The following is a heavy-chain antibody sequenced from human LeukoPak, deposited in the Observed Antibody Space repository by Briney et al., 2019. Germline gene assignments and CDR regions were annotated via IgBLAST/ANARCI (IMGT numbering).Heavy chain of an antibody. J-gene: IGHJ4*01. V-gene: IGHV4-34*01. D-gene: IGHD3-3*01. CDR2: GSDSGGT. CDR3: ARDWSGPYYFDH. CDR1: GGSLNGHY. Sequence: SETLSLTCAVYGGSLNGHYWSWIRQPPGMGLEWIGEGSDSGGTKFNPSLKSRVTISADTSKSQFSLKLTSVTAADTAVYYCARDWSGPYYFDHWGQGILVTVSS.